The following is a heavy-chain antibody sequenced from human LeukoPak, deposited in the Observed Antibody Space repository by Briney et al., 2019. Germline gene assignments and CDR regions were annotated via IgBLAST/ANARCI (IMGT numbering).Heavy chain of an antibody. CDR1: GFTFGSYW. J-gene: IGHJ4*02. V-gene: IGHV3-74*01. CDR2: ISGDGSST. CDR3: TRGYSGSYRIDY. D-gene: IGHD1-26*01. Sequence: GGSLRLSCAASGFTFGSYWMHWVRQAPGKGLVWVSRISGDGSSTTYADSVKGRFTISRDNAKNTLYLQMNSLRAEDTAVYYCTRGYSGSYRIDYWGQGSLVTVSS.